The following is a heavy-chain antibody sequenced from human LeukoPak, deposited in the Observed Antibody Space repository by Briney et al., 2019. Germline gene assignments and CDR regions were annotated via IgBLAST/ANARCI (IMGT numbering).Heavy chain of an antibody. D-gene: IGHD2-8*01. CDR3: AAGGVYDLLDM. CDR1: GYSLSELS. J-gene: IGHJ4*02. CDR2: FDPENGEA. V-gene: IGHV1-24*01. Sequence: AASVKVSCKVSGYSLSELSMHWVRQAPGKGLEWMGGFDPENGEAVYAQKFQGRVTMTEDTSTDTSYMELNSLKSEDTAVYYCAAGGVYDLLDMWGQRTLVTVSS.